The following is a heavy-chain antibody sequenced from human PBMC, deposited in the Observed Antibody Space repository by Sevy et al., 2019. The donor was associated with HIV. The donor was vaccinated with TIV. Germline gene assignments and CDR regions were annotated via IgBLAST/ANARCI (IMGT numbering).Heavy chain of an antibody. J-gene: IGHJ6*02. CDR2: ISSSSSYI. D-gene: IGHD6-25*01. V-gene: IGHV3-21*01. CDR3: ATNDPYSSGWIEHYGMDV. Sequence: GGSLRLSCAASGFTFSSYSMNWVRQAPGKGLEWVSSISSSSSYIYYADSVKGRFTISRDNAKNSLYLQMNSLRAEDTAVYYCATNDPYSSGWIEHYGMDVWGQGTTVTVSS. CDR1: GFTFSSYS.